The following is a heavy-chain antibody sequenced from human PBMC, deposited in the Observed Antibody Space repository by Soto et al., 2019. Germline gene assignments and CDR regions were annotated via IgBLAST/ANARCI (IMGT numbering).Heavy chain of an antibody. Sequence: SETLSLTCTVSGGSISSSSYYWGWIRQPPGKGLEWIGSIYYSGSTYYNPSLKSRVTISVNTSKNQFSLKLSSVTAADTAVYYCARQGIAVAYFDYWGQGTLVTVSS. J-gene: IGHJ4*02. V-gene: IGHV4-39*01. CDR3: ARQGIAVAYFDY. CDR1: GGSISSSSYY. D-gene: IGHD6-19*01. CDR2: IYYSGST.